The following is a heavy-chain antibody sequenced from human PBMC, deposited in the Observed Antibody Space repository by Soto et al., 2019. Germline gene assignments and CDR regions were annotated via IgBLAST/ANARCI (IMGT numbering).Heavy chain of an antibody. CDR2: IDPSDSAT. J-gene: IGHJ4*02. V-gene: IGHV5-10-1*01. D-gene: IGHD2-21*02. CDR3: ARIYCGGDCYGDPVFDY. Sequence: PGESLKISCNGSGYIFAGYWITWVRQRPGKGLEWLGRIDPSDSATNYSPSFRGHVTISGDRSISTAYLQWSSLKASDTAMYYCARIYCGGDCYGDPVFDYWGQGTLVTVSS. CDR1: GYIFAGYW.